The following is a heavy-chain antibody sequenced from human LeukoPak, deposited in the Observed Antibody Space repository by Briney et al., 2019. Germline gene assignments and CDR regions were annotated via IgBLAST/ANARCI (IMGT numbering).Heavy chain of an antibody. CDR2: LNNDGRST. CDR1: GFTFRSYW. D-gene: IGHD1/OR15-1a*01. CDR3: ARENTGIDC. J-gene: IGHJ4*02. V-gene: IGHV3-74*01. Sequence: GGSLRLSCEASGFTFRSYWMHWVRQAPGKGLVWASRLNNDGRSTTYADSVKGRFTISRDNAKNTLYLQMNSLRAEDTAVYYCARENTGIDCWGQGTLVTVSS.